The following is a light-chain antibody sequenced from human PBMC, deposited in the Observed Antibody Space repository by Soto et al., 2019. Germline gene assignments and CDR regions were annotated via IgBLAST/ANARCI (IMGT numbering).Light chain of an antibody. CDR1: QSVSTS. CDR2: DAS. CDR3: QVRDVWPS. J-gene: IGKJ1*01. Sequence: IVLTQSPVTLALSPGESAVLSCRASQSVSTSLAWYQHKPGQAPRLFIYDASKRAPGIPVRITGSGSGTDFTLTISSLEPEDIAVYYCQVRDVWPSFGQGTKVEIK. V-gene: IGKV3-11*01.